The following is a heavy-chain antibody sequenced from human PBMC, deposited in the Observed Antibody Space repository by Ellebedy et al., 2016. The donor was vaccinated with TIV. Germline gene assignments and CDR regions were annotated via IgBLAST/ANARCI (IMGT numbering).Heavy chain of an antibody. CDR2: ISGSGIYI. Sequence: GESLKISCAASGFPFINHALSWVRQAPGKGLEWVSAISGSGIYIEYADSVKGRFTISIDNSKNTLYLQMSSLRAEDTAIYYCARTTTMTTFGAFDFWGQGTMVTVSS. CDR1: GFPFINHA. CDR3: ARTTTMTTFGAFDF. D-gene: IGHD3-16*01. J-gene: IGHJ3*01. V-gene: IGHV3-23*01.